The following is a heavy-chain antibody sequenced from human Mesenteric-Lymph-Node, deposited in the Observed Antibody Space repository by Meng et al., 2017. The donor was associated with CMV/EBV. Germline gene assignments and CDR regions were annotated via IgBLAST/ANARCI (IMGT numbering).Heavy chain of an antibody. CDR3: ARLRRPTWSPFDN. J-gene: IGHJ4*02. CDR1: GFTFSDYY. V-gene: IGHV3-11*04. Sequence: GESLKISCAASGFTFSDYYMSWIRQAPGKGLEWISYSSDSGDTIYYADSVKGRFTISRDNAKNSLFLQMNSLRAEDTAVYYCARLRRPTWSPFDNWGQGTLVTVSS. CDR2: SSDSGDTI.